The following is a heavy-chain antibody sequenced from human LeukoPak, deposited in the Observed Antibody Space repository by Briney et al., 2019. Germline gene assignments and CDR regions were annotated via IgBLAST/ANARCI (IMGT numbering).Heavy chain of an antibody. Sequence: GGSLRLSCAASGFTFSSYAMHWVPQAPGKGLEWVAVISYDGSNKYYADSVKSRFTISRDNSKNTLYLQMNSLRAEDTAVYYCARDPYPIVVVVAATASYFDYWGQGTLVTVSS. CDR1: GFTFSSYA. V-gene: IGHV3-30-3*01. D-gene: IGHD2-15*01. CDR3: ARDPYPIVVVVAATASYFDY. J-gene: IGHJ4*02. CDR2: ISYDGSNK.